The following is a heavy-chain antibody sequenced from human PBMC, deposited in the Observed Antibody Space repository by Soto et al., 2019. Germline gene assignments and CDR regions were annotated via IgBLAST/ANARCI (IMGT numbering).Heavy chain of an antibody. CDR1: GGSISSGGYY. CDR3: ARDLGPYGRPPLMYYYGMDV. Sequence: QVQLQESGPGLVKPSQTLSLTCTVSGGSISSGGYYWSWIRQHPGKGLEWIGYIYYSGSTYYNPSLQSRVTISVDTSKNQFSLKLSSVTAADTAVYYCARDLGPYGRPPLMYYYGMDVWGQGTTVTVSS. V-gene: IGHV4-31*03. CDR2: IYYSGST. J-gene: IGHJ6*02. D-gene: IGHD3-10*01.